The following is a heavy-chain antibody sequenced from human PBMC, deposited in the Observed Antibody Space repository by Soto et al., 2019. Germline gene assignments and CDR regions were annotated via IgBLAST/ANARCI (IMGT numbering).Heavy chain of an antibody. CDR1: GYTFTGYY. CDR2: INPNSGGT. Sequence: ASVKVSCKASGYTFTGYYMHWVRQAPGQGLEWMGWINPNSGGTNYAQKFQGRVTMTRDTSISTAYMELSRLRSDDTAVYYCARAKAARPNVAIYYHYYGMDVWGQGTTVTVSS. J-gene: IGHJ6*02. V-gene: IGHV1-2*02. D-gene: IGHD6-6*01. CDR3: ARAKAARPNVAIYYHYYGMDV.